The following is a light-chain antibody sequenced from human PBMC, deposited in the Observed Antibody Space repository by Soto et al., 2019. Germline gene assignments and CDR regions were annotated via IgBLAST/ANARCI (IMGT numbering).Light chain of an antibody. CDR3: QQYDLLPWT. Sequence: DIQMTQSPSSLSASVGDRVTITCQASQDITNFLNWYQQKPGKAPKLLIYAASNLETGVPSRFSGGGSGADFTFTISSLQPEDVATDYCQQYDLLPWTFGQGTKVEIK. CDR2: AAS. CDR1: QDITNF. J-gene: IGKJ1*01. V-gene: IGKV1-33*01.